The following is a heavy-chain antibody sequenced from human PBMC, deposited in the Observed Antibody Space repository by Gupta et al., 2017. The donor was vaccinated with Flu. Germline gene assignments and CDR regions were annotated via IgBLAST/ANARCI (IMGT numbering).Heavy chain of an antibody. V-gene: IGHV3-15*01. J-gene: IGHJ4*02. D-gene: IGHD3-3*01. CDR3: ITDRPLTGMVNFDY. CDR2: IKSKVDGGTI. Sequence: EVQLVESGGGLVKPGGSLRLSCAVSGVTFSNLWMSWVRQAPGKGPEWLGRIKSKVDGGTIDYPAPVKGRLTISRDDSKNTLYLQLNSLKTEDTAVYYCITDRPLTGMVNFDYWGQGTLVAVSS. CDR1: GVTFSNLW.